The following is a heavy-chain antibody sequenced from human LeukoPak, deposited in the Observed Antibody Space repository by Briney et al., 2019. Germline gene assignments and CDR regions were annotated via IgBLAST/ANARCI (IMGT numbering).Heavy chain of an antibody. Sequence: GGSLRLSCTASGFTVSSNYLSWVRQAPGKGLEWVAFIYSGGSTYYPDSVKGQFIISRDNSKNPHYLQINSLRAEDTAVYYCASGPSYCSSTSCYSDYYYGMDVWGQGTTVTVSS. V-gene: IGHV3-53*01. CDR2: IYSGGST. D-gene: IGHD2-2*01. J-gene: IGHJ6*02. CDR3: ASGPSYCSSTSCYSDYYYGMDV. CDR1: GFTVSSNY.